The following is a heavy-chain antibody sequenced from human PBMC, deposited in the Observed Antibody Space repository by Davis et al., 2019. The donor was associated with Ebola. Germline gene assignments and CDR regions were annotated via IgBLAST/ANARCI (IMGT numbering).Heavy chain of an antibody. Sequence: PGGSLRLSCAASGFTFSNYYLHWVRQAPGKGLEWVARIKTDGSTTRYADSVKGRFTISRDNGKNSLYLQMNNLRDEDTALYYCARYGGSCTGDRCAYWGQGTLVTVSS. D-gene: IGHD2-8*02. CDR1: GFTFSNYY. CDR2: IKTDGSTT. CDR3: ARYGGSCTGDRCAY. V-gene: IGHV3-74*01. J-gene: IGHJ4*02.